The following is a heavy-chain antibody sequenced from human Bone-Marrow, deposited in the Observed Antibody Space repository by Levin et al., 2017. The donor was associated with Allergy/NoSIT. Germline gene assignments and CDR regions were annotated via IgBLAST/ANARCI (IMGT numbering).Heavy chain of an antibody. V-gene: IGHV3-73*01. CDR2: IRSKANSYAT. D-gene: IGHD3-3*01. CDR3: TRLGNRSVN. CDR1: GFTFSGSA. J-gene: IGHJ4*02. Sequence: GGSLRLSCAASGFTFSGSAMHWVRQASGKGPEWVGRIRSKANSYATAYAASVKGRFTISRDDSKNTAYLQMNSLKTEDTAVYYCTRLGNRSVNWGQGTLVTVSS.